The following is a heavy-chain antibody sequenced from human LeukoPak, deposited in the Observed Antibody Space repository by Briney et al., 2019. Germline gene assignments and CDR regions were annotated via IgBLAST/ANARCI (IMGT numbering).Heavy chain of an antibody. Sequence: GGSLRLSCAASRFTFSNYSMNWVRQAPGKGLEWVSFISSSSSYIYYADSVKGRFTTSRDNAKNSLYLQMNSLRVEDTAVYYCARVPDNYDILTGYDTPLGWGQGILVTVSS. V-gene: IGHV3-21*06. CDR3: ARVPDNYDILTGYDTPLG. CDR2: ISSSSSYI. D-gene: IGHD3-9*01. J-gene: IGHJ4*02. CDR1: RFTFSNYS.